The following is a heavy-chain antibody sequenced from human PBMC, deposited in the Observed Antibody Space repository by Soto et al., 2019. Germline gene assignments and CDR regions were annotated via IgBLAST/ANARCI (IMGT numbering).Heavy chain of an antibody. J-gene: IGHJ4*02. V-gene: IGHV3-23*01. CDR3: AKDRSFSSSWPRDYFEY. CDR1: GFTFSSYA. Sequence: PGWSLRLSCAASGFTFSSYAMSLVRQAPGKGLEWVSAISGSGGSTYYADSVKGRFTISRDNSKNTLYLQMNSLRAEDTAVYYCAKDRSFSSSWPRDYFEYWGEGTLVTVSS. CDR2: ISGSGGST. D-gene: IGHD6-13*01.